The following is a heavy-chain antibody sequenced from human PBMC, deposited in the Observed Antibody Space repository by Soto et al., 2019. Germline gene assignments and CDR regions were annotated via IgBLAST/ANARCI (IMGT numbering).Heavy chain of an antibody. J-gene: IGHJ4*02. CDR2: ISAYNGNT. CDR1: GYTCTSYG. Sequence: QVQLVQSGAEVKKPGASVKVSCKASGYTCTSYGISWVRQAPGQGLEGMGWISAYNGNTHYAQKLQGRVTMTTNTSTSTGYMELRSLRSDDTAVYYCARDSDLIVVGYYGSGSYYRFDYWGQGTLVTVSS. V-gene: IGHV1-18*01. D-gene: IGHD3-10*01. CDR3: ARDSDLIVVGYYGSGSYYRFDY.